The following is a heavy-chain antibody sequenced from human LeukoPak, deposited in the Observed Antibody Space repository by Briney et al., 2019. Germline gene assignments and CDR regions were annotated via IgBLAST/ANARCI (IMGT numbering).Heavy chain of an antibody. D-gene: IGHD6-13*01. V-gene: IGHV3-23*01. CDR1: GFTFSGYSGYT. Sequence: PGGSLRLSCAASGFTFSGYSGYTMNWVRQAPGKGLEWVSAISGSGGSTYYADSVKGRFTISRDNSKNTLYLQMNSLRAEDTAVYYCAKDQAAGQMDVWGKGTTVTVSS. J-gene: IGHJ6*04. CDR3: AKDQAAGQMDV. CDR2: ISGSGGST.